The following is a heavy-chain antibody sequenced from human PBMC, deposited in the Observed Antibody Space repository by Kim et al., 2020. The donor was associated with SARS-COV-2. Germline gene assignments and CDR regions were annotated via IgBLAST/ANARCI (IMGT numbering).Heavy chain of an antibody. CDR1: GYTFTSYD. CDR2: MNPNSGNT. V-gene: IGHV1-8*01. Sequence: ASVKVSCKASGYTFTSYDINWVRQATGQGLEWMGWMNPNSGNTGYAQKFQGRVTMTRNTSISTAYMELSSLRSEDTAVYYCARGRYSSSWYAWFDPWGQGTLVTVSS. CDR3: ARGRYSSSWYAWFDP. D-gene: IGHD6-13*01. J-gene: IGHJ5*02.